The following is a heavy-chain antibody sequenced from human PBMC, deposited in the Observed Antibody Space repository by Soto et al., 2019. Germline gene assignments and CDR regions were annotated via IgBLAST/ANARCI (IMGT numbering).Heavy chain of an antibody. V-gene: IGHV3-48*01. J-gene: IGHJ4*02. CDR1: GFTFSSYS. Sequence: GGSLRLSWAASGFTFSSYSMNWVRQAPGKGLEWVSYISSSSSTIYYADSAKGRFTISRDNAKNSLYLQMNSLRAEDTAVYYCARDWRSFRPYYDFWSGYSYFDYWGQGTLVTVSS. D-gene: IGHD3-3*01. CDR2: ISSSSSTI. CDR3: ARDWRSFRPYYDFWSGYSYFDY.